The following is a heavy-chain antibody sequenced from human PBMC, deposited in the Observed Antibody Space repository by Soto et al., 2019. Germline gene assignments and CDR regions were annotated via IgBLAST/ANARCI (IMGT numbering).Heavy chain of an antibody. CDR1: GGSFSGYY. J-gene: IGHJ6*02. CDR2: INHSGST. Sequence: PWETLSLTCAVYGGSFSGYYWSWIRQPPGKGLEWIGEINHSGSTNYNPSLKSRVTISVDTSKNQFSLKLSSVTAADTAVYYCARGRFLEWSGPSYYYYYGMDVWGQGTTVTVSS. CDR3: ARGRFLEWSGPSYYYYYGMDV. D-gene: IGHD3-3*01. V-gene: IGHV4-34*01.